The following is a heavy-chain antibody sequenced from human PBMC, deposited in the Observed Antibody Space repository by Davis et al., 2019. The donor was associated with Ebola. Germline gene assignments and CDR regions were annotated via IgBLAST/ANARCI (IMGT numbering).Heavy chain of an antibody. J-gene: IGHJ4*02. CDR3: ARVGHKGLGVMITFHLDY. CDR2: IYYSGST. CDR1: GGSISRYY. V-gene: IGHV4-59*12. D-gene: IGHD3-16*01. Sequence: PSETLSLTCTVSGGSISRYYWSWIRQPPGRGLEWIGYIYYSGSTYYNPSLKSRVTISVDTSKSQLSLKLSSVTAADTAVYYCARVGHKGLGVMITFHLDYWGQGTLVTVSS.